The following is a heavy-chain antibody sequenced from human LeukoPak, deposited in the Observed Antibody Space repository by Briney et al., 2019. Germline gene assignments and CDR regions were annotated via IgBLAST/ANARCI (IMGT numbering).Heavy chain of an antibody. V-gene: IGHV4-34*01. D-gene: IGHD1-1*01. CDR2: INHSGST. Sequence: SETLSLTCAVYGGSFIGFHWNWIRQPPGKGLEWIGDINHSGSTNYNPSLTSRVTISVDPSKNQFSLKLNSVTAADTAVYYCARDRRQRDYFDFWGQGARVTVSS. CDR3: ARDRRQRDYFDF. J-gene: IGHJ4*02. CDR1: GGSFIGFH.